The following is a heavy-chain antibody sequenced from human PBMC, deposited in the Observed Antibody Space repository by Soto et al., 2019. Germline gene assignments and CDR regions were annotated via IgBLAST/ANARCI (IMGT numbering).Heavy chain of an antibody. Sequence: GSLRLSCAASGFTFSIYTMKWVRQAPGKGLEWVASISSSYYIKYADAVKGRFTISRDNAKNSLYLQMNSLRAEDTAVYYCARGDVVVLTATSNFDYWGQGTLVTVSS. CDR1: GFTFSIYT. J-gene: IGHJ4*02. CDR2: ISSSYYI. V-gene: IGHV3-21*01. CDR3: ARGDVVVLTATSNFDY. D-gene: IGHD2-21*02.